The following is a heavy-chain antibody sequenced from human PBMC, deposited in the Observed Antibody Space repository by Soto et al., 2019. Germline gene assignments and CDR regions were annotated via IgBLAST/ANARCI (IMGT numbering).Heavy chain of an antibody. J-gene: IGHJ5*02. CDR1: GYTFTNYG. CDR3: ARGAVVYSDHICWFDP. Sequence: QVQLVQSGAEVKKPGASVKVSCKASGYTFTNYGINWVRQAPGQGLEWMGWISAYNGNTNYAQKVQGRVTMTTDTSTNIAYMELRSLRSDDTAVYYCARGAVVYSDHICWFDPWGQGTPVTVSS. CDR2: ISAYNGNT. V-gene: IGHV1-18*01. D-gene: IGHD4-4*01.